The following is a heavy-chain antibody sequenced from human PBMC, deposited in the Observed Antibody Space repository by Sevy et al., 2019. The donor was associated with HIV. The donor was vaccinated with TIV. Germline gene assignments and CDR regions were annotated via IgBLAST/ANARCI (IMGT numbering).Heavy chain of an antibody. CDR2: SSYDGHTN. CDR1: GFSFSNFG. V-gene: IGHV3-30*18. CDR3: AKDLLQLTIKELAKDYYYGMDV. J-gene: IGHJ6*02. Sequence: GGSLRLSCIASGFSFSNFGMHWVRQAPGKGLEWVAISSYDGHTNYFRDSVKGRFTISRDNSKNTLYLQMNSLRVQDTAVYYCAKDLLQLTIKELAKDYYYGMDVWGQGTTVTVSS. D-gene: IGHD4-4*01.